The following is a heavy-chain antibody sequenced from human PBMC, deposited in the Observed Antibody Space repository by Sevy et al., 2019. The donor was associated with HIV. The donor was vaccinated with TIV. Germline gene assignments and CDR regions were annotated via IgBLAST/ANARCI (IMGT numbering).Heavy chain of an antibody. V-gene: IGHV3-74*01. J-gene: IGHJ4*02. D-gene: IGHD6-19*01. CDR3: AIGSAGTAQH. CDR2: INSDGRLS. CDR1: GFTSGSFY. Sequence: GGSLRLSCAASGFTSGSFYMHWVRQTPKKGLVWVSNINSDGRLSNYADSVKGRFIVSRDNAKNTQHLQMTSLGAEDTAVYYCAIGSAGTAQHWGQEILVTVSS.